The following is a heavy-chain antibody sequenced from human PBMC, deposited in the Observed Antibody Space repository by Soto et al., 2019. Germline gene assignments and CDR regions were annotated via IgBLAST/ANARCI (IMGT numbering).Heavy chain of an antibody. Sequence: QVQLQESGPGLVKPSETLSLTCTVSGGSISDYYWSWIRQPPGEGLEWIGHISNTGSATYSPSLQSRGAISVDTSKNQFSLTLSSETAADTAVYFCARFLRSGSHWSAFDIWGQGTKVTVSS. J-gene: IGHJ3*02. V-gene: IGHV4-59*01. D-gene: IGHD3-3*01. CDR2: ISNTGSA. CDR3: ARFLRSGSHWSAFDI. CDR1: GGSISDYY.